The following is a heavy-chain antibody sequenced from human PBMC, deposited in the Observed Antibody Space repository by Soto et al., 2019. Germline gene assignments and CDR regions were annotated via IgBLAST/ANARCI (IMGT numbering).Heavy chain of an antibody. V-gene: IGHV3-74*01. Sequence: PGGSLRLSCAASGFTFSSYWMHWVRQAPGKGLVWVSRINSDGSSTSYADSVKGRFTISRDNAKNTLYLQMNSLRAEDTAVYYCASGRASGYYFRAYYYGMDVWGQGTTVTVSS. D-gene: IGHD3-3*01. CDR1: GFTFSSYW. J-gene: IGHJ6*02. CDR3: ASGRASGYYFRAYYYGMDV. CDR2: INSDGSST.